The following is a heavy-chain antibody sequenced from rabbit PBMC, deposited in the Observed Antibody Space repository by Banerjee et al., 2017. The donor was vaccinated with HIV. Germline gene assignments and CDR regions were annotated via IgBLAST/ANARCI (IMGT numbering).Heavy chain of an antibody. Sequence: QEQLVESGGGLVQPEGSLTLTCTASGFTISSRYYMCWVRQAPGKGLEWIACIYAGSGSTYYASWAKGRFTISKTSSTTVTLQMTSLTAADTATYFCARDAGGDGYSNDLWGPGTLVTVS. J-gene: IGHJ4*01. CDR2: IYAGSGST. V-gene: IGHV1S45*01. CDR1: GFTISSRYY. CDR3: ARDAGGDGYSNDL. D-gene: IGHD7-1*01.